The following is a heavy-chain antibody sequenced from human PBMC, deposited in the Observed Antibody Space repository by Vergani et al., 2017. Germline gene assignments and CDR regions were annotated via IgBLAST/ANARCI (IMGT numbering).Heavy chain of an antibody. CDR2: ISYDGTNK. V-gene: IGHV3-30-3*01. D-gene: IGHD3-10*01. CDR1: GFTFGDHG. CDR3: ARVRGDWRYSRYFYNYYMDV. Sequence: QVQLVESGGGVVQPGRSLRLSCAASGFTFGDHGIHWVRRAPGKGLEWVALISYDGTNKYYTNSVRGRFTISRDNSKSTLFLQMNSLRVEDMDVYYCARVRGDWRYSRYFYNYYMDVWGKGTTVTVSS. J-gene: IGHJ6*03.